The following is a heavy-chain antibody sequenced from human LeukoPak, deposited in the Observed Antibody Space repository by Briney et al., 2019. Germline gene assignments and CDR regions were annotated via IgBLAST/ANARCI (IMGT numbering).Heavy chain of an antibody. CDR3: ARGGVHEAYGHASFGSCSGGSCYSLGWFDP. CDR1: GGSISSGGYS. D-gene: IGHD2-15*01. Sequence: SQTLSLTCAVSGGSISSGGYSWSWIRQPPGKGLEWIGYIYHSGSTYYNPSLKSRVTISVDRSKNQFSLKLSSVTGADTAVYYCARGGVHEAYGHASFGSCSGGSCYSLGWFDPWGQGTLVTVSS. V-gene: IGHV4-30-2*01. J-gene: IGHJ5*02. CDR2: IYHSGST.